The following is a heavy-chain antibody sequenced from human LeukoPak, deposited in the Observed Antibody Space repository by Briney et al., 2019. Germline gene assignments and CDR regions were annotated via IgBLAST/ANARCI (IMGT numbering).Heavy chain of an antibody. Sequence: SETLSLTCAVSGGSITTYYWTWIRQPPGQALEWIGYIYYTVNTKYNPSLDSRVTMSIDTSKNEFSLKIYSVNAADTAVYFCASGSVGPALDQWGQGTLVRVFS. CDR1: GGSITTYY. CDR2: IYYTVNT. CDR3: ASGSVGPALDQ. J-gene: IGHJ4*02. V-gene: IGHV4-59*01.